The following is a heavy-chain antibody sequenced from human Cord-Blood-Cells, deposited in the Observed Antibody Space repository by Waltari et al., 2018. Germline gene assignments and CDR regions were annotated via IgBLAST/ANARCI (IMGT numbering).Heavy chain of an antibody. CDR3: AKGYYDFWSGYYFDY. CDR1: GFTFSSYA. CDR2: ISGSGGST. V-gene: IGHV3-23*04. J-gene: IGHJ4*02. Sequence: EVQLVESGGGLVQPGGSLRLSCAASGFTFSSYAMSWVSQAPGKGLEWVSAISGSGGSTYYADSGKGRFTISRDNSKNTLYLQMNSLRAEDTAVYYCAKGYYDFWSGYYFDYWGQGTLVTVSS. D-gene: IGHD3-3*01.